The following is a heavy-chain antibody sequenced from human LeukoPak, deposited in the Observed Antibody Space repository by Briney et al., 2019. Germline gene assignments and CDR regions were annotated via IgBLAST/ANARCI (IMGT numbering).Heavy chain of an antibody. D-gene: IGHD6-13*01. Sequence: GASVKVSCKASGGTFSSYAINWVRQATGQGLEWMGWMNPNSGNTGYAQKFQGRVTMTRNTSISTAHMELSSLRSEDTAVYYCARGGAAASTYRWFDPWGQGTLVTVSS. CDR2: MNPNSGNT. CDR3: ARGGAAASTYRWFDP. CDR1: GGTFSSYA. J-gene: IGHJ5*02. V-gene: IGHV1-8*02.